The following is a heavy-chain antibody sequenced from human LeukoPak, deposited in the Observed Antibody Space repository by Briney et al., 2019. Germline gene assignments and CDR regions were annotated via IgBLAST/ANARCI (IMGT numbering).Heavy chain of an antibody. D-gene: IGHD3-3*01. CDR1: GFTFSSYS. Sequence: PGGSLRLSCAASGFTFSSYSMNWVRQAPGRGLEWVSGISNGGTNTYYTDSVKGRFTISRDNSRNTLYLQMNSLRADDTARYYCAKDFVYGSRFPRPLDYWGQGTLVTVSS. CDR2: ISNGGTNT. V-gene: IGHV3-23*01. CDR3: AKDFVYGSRFPRPLDY. J-gene: IGHJ4*02.